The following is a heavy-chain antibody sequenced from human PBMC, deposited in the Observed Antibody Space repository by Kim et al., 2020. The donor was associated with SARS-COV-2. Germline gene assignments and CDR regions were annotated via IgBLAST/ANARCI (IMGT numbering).Heavy chain of an antibody. CDR3: ARIDFGVAHDPSIERYLYYGLDI. CDR1: GKSLIELS. V-gene: IGHV1-24*01. CDR2: FDPEEGET. J-gene: IGHJ6*02. Sequence: ASVKVSCQVSGKSLIELSIHWVRHSPGKGLEWMGGFDPEEGETFYSENFQGRLTLTGDTSTDTAFMELSSLTSDDTAVYYCARIDFGVAHDPSIERYLYYGLDIWGQGTTVTV. D-gene: IGHD3-3*01.